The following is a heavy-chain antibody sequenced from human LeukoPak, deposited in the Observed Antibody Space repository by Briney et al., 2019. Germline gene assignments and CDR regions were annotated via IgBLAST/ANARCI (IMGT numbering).Heavy chain of an antibody. J-gene: IGHJ4*02. Sequence: GSLRLSCAASGFTFGSYAMYLVRQAPGEGLEWVSGIRGSGGSTFYADSVKGRFTISRDNSENTVYLQMNSLRADDTAVYYCAKTTAGYSSGRYPGWPVDYWGQGTLVTVSS. D-gene: IGHD6-19*01. CDR1: GFTFGSYA. CDR3: AKTTAGYSSGRYPGWPVDY. V-gene: IGHV3-23*01. CDR2: IRGSGGST.